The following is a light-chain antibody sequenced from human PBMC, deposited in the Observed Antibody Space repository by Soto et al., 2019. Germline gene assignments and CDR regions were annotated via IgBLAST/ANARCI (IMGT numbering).Light chain of an antibody. CDR1: SSDVGSYDH. V-gene: IGLV2-14*01. CDR2: EVS. J-gene: IGLJ1*01. CDR3: ISYTGSSTSYV. Sequence: QSALTQPASVSGCPGQSITISCSGTSSDVGSYDHVAWYQQFPGKTPKLMIYEVSNRPSGVSSRFSGSKSGNTAFLTISGLQAEDEADYYCISYTGSSTSYVFGSGTKVTVL.